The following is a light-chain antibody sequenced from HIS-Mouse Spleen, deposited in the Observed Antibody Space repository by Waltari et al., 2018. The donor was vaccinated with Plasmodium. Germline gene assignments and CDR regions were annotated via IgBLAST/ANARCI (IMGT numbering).Light chain of an antibody. J-gene: IGKJ1*01. CDR2: GES. V-gene: IGKV3-15*01. Sequence: EIVMTQSPATLSVSPGERATLSCRASQCVSSNFAWYQQKPGQARRLLIYGESTRATGITARLGCSGSGTEFTRSISSMQSEDFAVYYCQQYNNWPRGTFGQGTKVEIK. CDR1: QCVSSN. CDR3: QQYNNWPRGT.